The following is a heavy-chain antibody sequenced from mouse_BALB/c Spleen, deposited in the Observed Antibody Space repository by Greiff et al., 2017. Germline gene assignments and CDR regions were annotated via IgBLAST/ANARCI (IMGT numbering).Heavy chain of an antibody. V-gene: IGHV5-9-4*01. D-gene: IGHD2-1*01. J-gene: IGHJ3*01. CDR3: AREVYGNYAWFAY. CDR1: GFTFSSYA. Sequence: DVQLVESGGGLVKPGGSLKLSCAASGFTFSSYAMSWVRQSPEKRLEWVAEISSGGSYTYYPDTVTGRFTISRDNAKNTLYLEMSSLRSEDTAMYYCAREVYGNYAWFAYWGQGTLVTVSA. CDR2: ISSGGSYT.